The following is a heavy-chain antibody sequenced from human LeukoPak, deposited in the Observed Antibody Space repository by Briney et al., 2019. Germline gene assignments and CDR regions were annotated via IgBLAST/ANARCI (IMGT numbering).Heavy chain of an antibody. CDR2: ISAYNGNT. CDR1: GYTFTSYG. J-gene: IGHJ4*02. V-gene: IGHV1-18*01. Sequence: GASVKVSCKASGYTFTSYGISWVRQAPGQGLEWMGWISAYNGNTNYAQNLQGRVTMTTDTSTSTAYMELRSLRSDDTAVYYCARGSIFRDYGEKIDYWGQGTLVTVSS. CDR3: ARGSIFRDYGEKIDY. D-gene: IGHD4-17*01.